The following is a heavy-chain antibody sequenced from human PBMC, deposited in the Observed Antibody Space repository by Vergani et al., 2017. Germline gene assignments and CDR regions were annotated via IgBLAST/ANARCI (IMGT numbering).Heavy chain of an antibody. Sequence: QVHLVQSGAEVKKPGSSVKVSCSLSGGDFRSSAFAWVRQAPGHGLHWVGGIIPVFATPHYARQFQDRVTITADDSTSTVYMEMRSLVSTDTAVYFCASPAGTSTCYQAFGCHFNVWGQGTRVTVSS. CDR2: IIPVFATP. CDR1: GGDFRSSA. D-gene: IGHD2-2*01. CDR3: ASPAGTSTCYQAFGCHFNV. V-gene: IGHV1-69*12. J-gene: IGHJ3*01.